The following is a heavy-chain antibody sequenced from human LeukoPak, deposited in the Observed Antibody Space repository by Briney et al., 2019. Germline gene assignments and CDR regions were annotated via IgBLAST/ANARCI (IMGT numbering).Heavy chain of an antibody. D-gene: IGHD6-19*01. CDR3: ATLSGSGCYIFDY. CDR2: INSDGSSK. Sequence: GGSLRLSCAASRFTFSSYWMHWVRQAPGKGLVWVSRINSDGSSKSYADSVKGRFTISRDNAKNTLYLQMNSLRAEDTAVYYCATLSGSGCYIFDYRGQGTLVTVSS. J-gene: IGHJ4*02. CDR1: RFTFSSYW. V-gene: IGHV3-74*01.